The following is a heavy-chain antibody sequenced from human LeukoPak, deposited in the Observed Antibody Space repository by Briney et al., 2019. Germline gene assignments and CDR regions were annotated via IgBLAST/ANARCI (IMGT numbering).Heavy chain of an antibody. V-gene: IGHV1-69*06. CDR2: SNPIFGTA. CDR3: ARELDIVVDGAFDI. Sequence: GASVKVSFKASGGTFSSYAISWVRQAPGQGLEWTGRSNPIFGTANYAQKFQGRVTLAADKSTSTAYIELSSLRSEDTAVYCCARELDIVVDGAFDIWGQGTMVTVSS. J-gene: IGHJ3*02. CDR1: GGTFSSYA. D-gene: IGHD2-2*03.